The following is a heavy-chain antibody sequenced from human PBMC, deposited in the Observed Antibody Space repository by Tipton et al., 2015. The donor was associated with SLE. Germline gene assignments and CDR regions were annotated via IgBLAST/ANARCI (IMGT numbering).Heavy chain of an antibody. CDR1: GGSISSSSYY. D-gene: IGHD5-12*01. V-gene: IGHV4-39*07. CDR3: AIGDYYGYDKFDY. Sequence: TLSLTCTVSGGSISSSSYYWGWIRQSQGKGLEWIGDIYHSGSTTNYNPSLKSRVTISMDKSKNQLSLKLSSVTAADTAVYYCAIGDYYGYDKFDYWGQGTLVTVSS. CDR2: IYHSGSTT. J-gene: IGHJ4*02.